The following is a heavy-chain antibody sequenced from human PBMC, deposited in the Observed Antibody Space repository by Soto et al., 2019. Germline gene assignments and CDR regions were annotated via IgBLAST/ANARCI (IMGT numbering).Heavy chain of an antibody. Sequence: PTLVKPTQTLTLTCTFSGFSLSTSGEGEGWIRQPPGKALEWLALIYWDDDKRYSPSLKSRLTITKDTSKNQVVLTMTNMDPVDTATYYCAHLQLRRGTMVRGGFDPWGQGTLVTVPQ. CDR3: AHLQLRRGTMVRGGFDP. J-gene: IGHJ5*02. V-gene: IGHV2-5*02. CDR1: GFSLSTSGEG. CDR2: IYWDDDK. D-gene: IGHD3-10*01.